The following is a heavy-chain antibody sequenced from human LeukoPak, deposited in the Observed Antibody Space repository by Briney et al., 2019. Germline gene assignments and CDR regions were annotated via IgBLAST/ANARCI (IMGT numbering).Heavy chain of an antibody. Sequence: PPETLSLSCVLSGGSISISRSYSGWVRQPPGNWLEWHGRIYYSGSIYYNPSLKSRLTISLDPSQNPLSLTLTSVTAADTAVYYCARHPNILTGYHHGWFDYWGQGTLVTVSS. CDR2: IYYSGSI. J-gene: IGHJ4*02. CDR3: ARHPNILTGYHHGWFDY. V-gene: IGHV4-39*01. CDR1: GGSISISRSY. D-gene: IGHD3-9*01.